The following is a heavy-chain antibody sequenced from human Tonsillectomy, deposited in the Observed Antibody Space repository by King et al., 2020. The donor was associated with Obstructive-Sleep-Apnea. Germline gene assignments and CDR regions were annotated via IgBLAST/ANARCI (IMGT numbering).Heavy chain of an antibody. CDR1: GGSFNSTNW. J-gene: IGHJ6*02. CDR2: IYQSGTA. Sequence: QLQESGPGLVKPSWTLSLTCAVSGGSFNSTNWWTWVRQPPGKGLVWFGEIYQSGTATYNPSLKSRVTISIDKSKNQFSLRLTSVTAADTAVYYCTRDASHCTSTSCWMDVWGQGTTVTVSS. V-gene: IGHV4-4*02. D-gene: IGHD2-2*01. CDR3: TRDASHCTSTSCWMDV.